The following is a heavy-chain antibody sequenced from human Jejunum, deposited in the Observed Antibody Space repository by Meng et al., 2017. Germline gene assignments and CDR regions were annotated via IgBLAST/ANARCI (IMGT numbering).Heavy chain of an antibody. CDR3: ARGWGQWGY. Sequence: QVQLQHSGAGLLNPSNTLSLTGSVYNGSLTGYFRTSTRQPPGKGLEWIGEVNQSGYTNYNPSLKSRVTISVDMSKNQFSLKLSSVTAADTATYYCARGWGQWGYWGQGTLVTVSS. CDR1: NGSLTGYF. CDR2: VNQSGYT. D-gene: IGHD3-16*01. J-gene: IGHJ4*02. V-gene: IGHV4-34*01.